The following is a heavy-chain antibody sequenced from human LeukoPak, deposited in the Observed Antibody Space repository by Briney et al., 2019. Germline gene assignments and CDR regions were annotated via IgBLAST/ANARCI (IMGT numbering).Heavy chain of an antibody. CDR3: ASKDPPYYYDSREFDAFDI. Sequence: SETLSLTCAVYGGSFSGYYWSWIRQPPGKGLEWIGEINHSGSTYYNPSLKSRVTISVDTSKNQFSLKLSSVTAADTAVYYCASKDPPYYYDSREFDAFDIWGQGTMVTVSS. CDR2: INHSGST. J-gene: IGHJ3*02. CDR1: GGSFSGYY. D-gene: IGHD3-22*01. V-gene: IGHV4-34*09.